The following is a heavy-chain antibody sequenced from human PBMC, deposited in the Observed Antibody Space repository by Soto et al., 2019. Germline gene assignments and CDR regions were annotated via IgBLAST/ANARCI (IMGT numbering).Heavy chain of an antibody. V-gene: IGHV3-21*01. CDR3: ARADGGDYYFDY. CDR1: GFTFSSYS. Sequence: EVQLVESGGGLVKPGGSLRLSCAASGFTFSSYSMNWVRQAPGKGLEWVSSISSSSSYIYYADSVKGRFTISRDNAKNSLYLQMNSLRAEDTAVYYCARADGGDYYFDYWGQGTLVTVSS. D-gene: IGHD2-21*02. J-gene: IGHJ4*02. CDR2: ISSSSSYI.